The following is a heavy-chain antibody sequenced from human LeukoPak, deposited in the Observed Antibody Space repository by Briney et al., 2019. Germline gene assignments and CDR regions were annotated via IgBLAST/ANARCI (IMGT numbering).Heavy chain of an antibody. J-gene: IGHJ4*02. CDR2: IYYSGST. D-gene: IGHD4-17*01. CDR3: AREDYGDSLGYFDY. CDR1: GGSISRYY. V-gene: IGHV4-59*01. Sequence: SETLSLTCTVSGGSISRYYWSWIQQPPGKGLEWIGYIYYSGSTNYNPSLKSRVTISVDTSKNQFSLKLSSVTAADTAVYYCAREDYGDSLGYFDYWGQGTLVTVSS.